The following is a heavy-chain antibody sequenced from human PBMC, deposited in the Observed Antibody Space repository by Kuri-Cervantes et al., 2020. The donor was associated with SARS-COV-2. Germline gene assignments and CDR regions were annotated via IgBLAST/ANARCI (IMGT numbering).Heavy chain of an antibody. CDR2: ISYDGSNK. Sequence: GGSLRLSCAAFGFTFSSYAMHWVRQAPGKGLEWVAVISYDGSNKYYADSVKGRFTISRDNSKNTLYLQMNSLRAEDTAVYYCARDSLDWFIPLDYWGQGTLVTVSS. CDR3: ARDSLDWFIPLDY. CDR1: GFTFSSYA. V-gene: IGHV3-30-3*01. D-gene: IGHD3-9*01. J-gene: IGHJ4*02.